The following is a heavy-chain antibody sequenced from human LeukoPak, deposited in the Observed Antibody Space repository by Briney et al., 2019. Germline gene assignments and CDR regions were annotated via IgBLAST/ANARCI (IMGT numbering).Heavy chain of an antibody. D-gene: IGHD5-24*01. J-gene: IGHJ4*02. CDR1: GFTFSSYS. Sequence: GGSLRLSCAASGFTFSSYSMNWVRQAPGKGLEWVSYISSSSSTIYYADSVKGRFTISRDNAKNSLYLQTNSLRAEDTAVYYCARDSQMATKKLDYWGQGTLVTVSS. CDR3: ARDSQMATKKLDY. CDR2: ISSSSSTI. V-gene: IGHV3-48*01.